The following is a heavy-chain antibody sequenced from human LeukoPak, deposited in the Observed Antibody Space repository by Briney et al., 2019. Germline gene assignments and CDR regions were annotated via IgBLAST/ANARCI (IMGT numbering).Heavy chain of an antibody. CDR2: IDHSGST. D-gene: IGHD6-13*01. CDR3: ARRNLQCSSSWYLIFDY. Sequence: SETLSLTCTVSGGSISSYYWSWIRQPPGKGLEWIGEIDHSGSTNYNPSLKSRVTISVDTSKNQFSLKLSSVTAADTAVYYCARRNLQCSSSWYLIFDYWGQGTLVTVSS. CDR1: GGSISSYY. J-gene: IGHJ4*02. V-gene: IGHV4-34*01.